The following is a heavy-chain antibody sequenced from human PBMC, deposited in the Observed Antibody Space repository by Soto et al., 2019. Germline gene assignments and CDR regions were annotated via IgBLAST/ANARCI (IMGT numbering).Heavy chain of an antibody. V-gene: IGHV4-4*02. J-gene: IGHJ5*02. CDR3: ARLGGGSDFWSGPHQRVDWFDP. Sequence: SETLSLTCAVSSGSISSSNWWSWVRQPPGKGLEWIGEIYHSGSTNYNPSLKSRVTISVDKAKNRFSLKLSSVTAADTAVYYCARLGGGSDFWSGPHQRVDWFDPWGQGTLVTVSS. CDR1: SGSISSSNW. CDR2: IYHSGST. D-gene: IGHD3-3*01.